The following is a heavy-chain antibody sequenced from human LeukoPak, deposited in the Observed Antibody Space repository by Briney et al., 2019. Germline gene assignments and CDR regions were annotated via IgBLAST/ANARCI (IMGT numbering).Heavy chain of an antibody. CDR1: GGSISSSSYY. Sequence: SETLSLTCTVSGGSISSSSYYWGWIRQPPGTGLEWIGSIYYSGSTYYNPSLKSRVTISVDTSKNQFSLKLSSVTAADTAVYYCARVKLGLVGATGINLWGRGTLVTVSS. J-gene: IGHJ2*01. V-gene: IGHV4-39*07. CDR2: IYYSGST. CDR3: ARVKLGLVGATGINL. D-gene: IGHD1-26*01.